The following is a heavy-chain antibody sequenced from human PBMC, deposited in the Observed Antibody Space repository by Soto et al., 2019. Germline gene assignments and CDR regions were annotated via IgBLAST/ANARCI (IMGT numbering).Heavy chain of an antibody. CDR1: GGSISSGGYS. J-gene: IGHJ5*02. CDR2: IYHSGST. Sequence: QLQLQESGSGLVKPSQTLSLTCAVSGGSISSGGYSWSWIRQPPGKGLEWIGYIYHSGSTYYNPSLKSRVTISVDRSKNQFSLKLSSVTAADTAVYYCARADYYGSGSYPNWFDPWGQGTLVTVSS. CDR3: ARADYYGSGSYPNWFDP. V-gene: IGHV4-30-2*01. D-gene: IGHD3-10*01.